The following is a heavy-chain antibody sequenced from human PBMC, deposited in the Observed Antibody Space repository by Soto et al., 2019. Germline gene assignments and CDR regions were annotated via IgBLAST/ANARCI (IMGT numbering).Heavy chain of an antibody. CDR1: GGSITGFY. V-gene: IGHV4-4*07. CDR2: ILTNEST. J-gene: IGHJ4*02. D-gene: IGHD1-7*01. Sequence: QVQLQVSGPGLVKPSETLSLTCTVSGGSITGFYWSWIRQSAGKGLEWMGRILTNESTKYNPSLESRVSMSIDMSKNQFSLKLRSVTAADTAVYYCAREEYELSPSGFDYWGQGTLVTVSS. CDR3: AREEYELSPSGFDY.